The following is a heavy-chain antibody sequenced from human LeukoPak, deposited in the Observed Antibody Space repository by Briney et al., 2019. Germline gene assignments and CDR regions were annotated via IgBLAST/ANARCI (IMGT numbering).Heavy chain of an antibody. CDR3: ARSLMDEAAA. CDR2: IYYSGST. Sequence: SETLFLTCTVSGGSISSGGYYWSWIRQHPGKGLEWIGYIYYSGSTYYNPSLKSRVTISVDTSKNQFSLKLSSVTAADTAVYYCARSLMDEAAAWGQGILVTVSS. V-gene: IGHV4-31*03. J-gene: IGHJ4*02. D-gene: IGHD6-13*01. CDR1: GGSISSGGYY.